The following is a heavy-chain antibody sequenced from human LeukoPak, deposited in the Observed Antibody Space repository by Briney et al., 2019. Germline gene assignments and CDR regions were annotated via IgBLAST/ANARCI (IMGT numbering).Heavy chain of an antibody. CDR3: AKDRQHVATVSFDI. V-gene: IGHV3-9*01. CDR1: GSTFDDYA. D-gene: IGHD5-12*01. Sequence: GGSLRLSCAASGSTFDDYAMHWVRQAPGKGLEWVSGISWNSGSIGYADSVKGRFTISRDNAKNSLYLQMNSLRGEDTALYYCAKDRQHVATVSFDIWGQGTMVTVSS. CDR2: ISWNSGSI. J-gene: IGHJ3*02.